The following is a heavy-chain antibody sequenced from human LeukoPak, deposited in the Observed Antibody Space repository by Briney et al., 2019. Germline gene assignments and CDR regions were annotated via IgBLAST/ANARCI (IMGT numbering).Heavy chain of an antibody. J-gene: IGHJ4*02. CDR3: VNSPRRNVNAYRGFDY. CDR2: INDSGNT. Sequence: PSETLSLTCAVYGGSFRGYFWSWIRQPPGKGLEWIGEINDSGNTNYKPSLKSRVTISVDPSNNQFSLKLSSVTAADTAVYYCVNSPRRNVNAYRGFDYWGQGTLVTVSS. CDR1: GGSFRGYF. D-gene: IGHD3-16*01. V-gene: IGHV4-34*01.